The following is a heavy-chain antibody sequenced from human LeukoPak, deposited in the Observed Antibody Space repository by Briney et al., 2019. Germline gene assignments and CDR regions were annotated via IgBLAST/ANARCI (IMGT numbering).Heavy chain of an antibody. CDR2: IRQDGDTR. D-gene: IGHD6-13*01. CDR3: ARSLPYGTTWYGRSDF. J-gene: IGHJ4*02. Sequence: GGSLRLSCAASGFPFNAYWMTWVRQAPGKGLEWVANIRQDGDTRYYVDSVKGRFTISRDNAMNSLYLQMNSLRAEDTAIYYCARSLPYGTTWYGRSDFWGQGTLVTVSS. CDR1: GFPFNAYW. V-gene: IGHV3-7*03.